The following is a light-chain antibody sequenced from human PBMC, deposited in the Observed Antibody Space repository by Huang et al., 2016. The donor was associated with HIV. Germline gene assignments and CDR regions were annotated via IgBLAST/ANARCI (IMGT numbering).Light chain of an antibody. V-gene: IGKV3-15*01. CDR2: GAS. CDR1: QSVSSN. Sequence: EIVMTQSPATLSVSPVGRATLSCRASQSVSSNLAWYQQKPGQAPRLLIYGASTRATCVPARFRGSGSGTEFTLTISDLQSEDFAVYYCHQYNDWPITFGPGTKVDIK. CDR3: HQYNDWPIT. J-gene: IGKJ3*01.